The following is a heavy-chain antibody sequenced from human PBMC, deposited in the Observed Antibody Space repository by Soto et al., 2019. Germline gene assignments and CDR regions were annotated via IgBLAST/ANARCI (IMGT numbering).Heavy chain of an antibody. CDR1: GFTFSSYA. V-gene: IGHV3-64*01. CDR2: ISSNGGST. CDR3: ARDLGYSYGYYDYGMDV. D-gene: IGHD5-18*01. Sequence: GGSLRLSCAASGFTFSSYAMHWVRQAPGKGLEYVSAISSNGGSTYYANSVKGRFTISRDNSKNTLYLQMGSLRVEDMAVYYCARDLGYSYGYYDYGMDVWGQGTTVTVSS. J-gene: IGHJ6*02.